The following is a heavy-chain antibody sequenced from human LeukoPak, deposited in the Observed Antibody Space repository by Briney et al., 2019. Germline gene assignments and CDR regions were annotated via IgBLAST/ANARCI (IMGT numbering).Heavy chain of an antibody. CDR1: GYTFTGYY. J-gene: IGHJ4*02. Sequence: GASVKVSCKASGYTFTGYYLHWVRQAPRQGLEWMGWINPNSGVTNYAQKFQGRVTLTRDTSITTAYMQLSRLSSDDTAVYYCARDVSRSRDFWGQGTLVTVSS. D-gene: IGHD2-8*01. V-gene: IGHV1-2*02. CDR3: ARDVSRSRDF. CDR2: INPNSGVT.